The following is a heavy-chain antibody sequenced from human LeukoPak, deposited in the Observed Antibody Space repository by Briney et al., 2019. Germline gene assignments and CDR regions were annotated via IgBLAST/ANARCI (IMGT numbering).Heavy chain of an antibody. CDR2: TSYSGST. CDR3: VGEHSGGWRFDY. Sequence: SETLSLTCTVSGGSISNYYWSWIRQPPGKGLEWIGYTSYSGSTKYNPSLRSRVTISIDTSKNLFSLGLTSVTAADTAVYYCVGEHSGGWRFDYWGHGTLVTVSS. D-gene: IGHD2-15*01. J-gene: IGHJ4*01. CDR1: GGSISNYY. V-gene: IGHV4-59*01.